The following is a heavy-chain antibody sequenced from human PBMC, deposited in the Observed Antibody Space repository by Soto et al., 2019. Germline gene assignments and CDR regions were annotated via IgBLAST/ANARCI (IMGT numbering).Heavy chain of an antibody. CDR1: GFTFSNAW. CDR3: TTEYGYYGMDV. CDR2: IKSKNDGGTT. V-gene: IGHV3-15*07. D-gene: IGHD3-10*01. Sequence: GGSLRISCAASGFTFSNAWMNWVRQAPGKGLEWVGRIKSKNDGGTTDYAAPVKGRFTISRDDSKNTLYLQMNSLKTEDTAVYYCTTEYGYYGMDVWGQGTTVTVSS. J-gene: IGHJ6*02.